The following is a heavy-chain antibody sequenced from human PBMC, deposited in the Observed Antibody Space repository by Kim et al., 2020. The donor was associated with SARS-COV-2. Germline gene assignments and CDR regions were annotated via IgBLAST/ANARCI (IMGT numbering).Heavy chain of an antibody. CDR1: GYTFTSFD. Sequence: ASVKVSCKASGYTFTSFDINWVRQATGQGLEWMGWINPNSGNTGYAQKFQGKVTMTRDTSINTAYMEVTSLRSEDTAVYYCVRGRPGGMDVWGQGTTVTVSS. CDR3: VRGRPGGMDV. CDR2: INPNSGNT. V-gene: IGHV1-8*01. J-gene: IGHJ6*02.